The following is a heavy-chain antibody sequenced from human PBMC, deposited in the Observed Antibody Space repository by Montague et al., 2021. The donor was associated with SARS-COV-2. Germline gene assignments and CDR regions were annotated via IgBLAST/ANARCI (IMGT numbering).Heavy chain of an antibody. J-gene: IGHJ4*02. CDR2: LRGSADNT. D-gene: IGHD2-15*01. V-gene: IGHV3-23*01. CDR1: EFAFRNNA. Sequence: SLRLSCAASEFAFRNNAMNWVRQAPGKGLDWVPCLRGSADNTYHAASVKGRFTITSDNYKNTLYLQMNSLRAEDTAVYYCSKYMRCGSTRYFDFWGQGALVTVSS. CDR3: SKYMRCGSTRYFDF.